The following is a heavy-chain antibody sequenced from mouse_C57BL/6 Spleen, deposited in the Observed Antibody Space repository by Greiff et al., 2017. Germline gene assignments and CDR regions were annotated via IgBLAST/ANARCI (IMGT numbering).Heavy chain of an antibody. V-gene: IGHV1-64*01. Sequence: QVQLQQPGAELVKPGASVTLSCKASGYTFTSYWMHWVKQRPVQGLEWIGIIHPNSGSTDYNQKFKSKAILTVDKSSSTAYMQLSSLTSEASAVXCCESGENDASWFAYWGQGTLVTVSA. D-gene: IGHD2-3*01. CDR3: ESGENDASWFAY. CDR1: GYTFTSYW. CDR2: IHPNSGST. J-gene: IGHJ3*01.